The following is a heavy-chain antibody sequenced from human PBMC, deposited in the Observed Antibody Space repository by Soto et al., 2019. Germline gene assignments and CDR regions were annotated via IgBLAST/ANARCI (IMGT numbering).Heavy chain of an antibody. CDR3: ARDVAARGTNWFDP. CDR2: IIPILGIA. J-gene: IGHJ5*02. V-gene: IGHV1-69*04. Sequence: ASVKVSCKASGGTFSSYTISWVRQAPGQGLEWMGRIIPILGIANYAQKFQGRVTITADKSTSTAYMELSSLRSEDTAVYYCARDVAARGTNWFDPWGQRTLVTVSS. D-gene: IGHD2-15*01. CDR1: GGTFSSYT.